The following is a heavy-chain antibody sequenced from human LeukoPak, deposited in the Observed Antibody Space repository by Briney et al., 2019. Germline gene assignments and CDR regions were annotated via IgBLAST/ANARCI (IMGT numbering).Heavy chain of an antibody. CDR1: GFTFSSYG. CDR3: ARGEGQGFGDLGF. V-gene: IGHV3-21*01. D-gene: IGHD3-10*01. CDR2: ITSSSSFK. Sequence: PGGSLSLSCAASGFTFSSYGLSWVRQPPGKGLEWVPYITSSSSFKSYADSVKGRFTTSRDNAKNSLYLQMNSLRAEDTAVYYCARGEGQGFGDLGFWGQGTPVTVSS. J-gene: IGHJ4*02.